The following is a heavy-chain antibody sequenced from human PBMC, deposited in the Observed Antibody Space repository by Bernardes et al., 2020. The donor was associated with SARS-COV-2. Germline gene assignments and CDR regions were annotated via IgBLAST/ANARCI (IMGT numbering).Heavy chain of an antibody. CDR2: ISSSSSAI. CDR1: GFTFSRYS. CDR3: ARAPLHYYDGSGYYYWFDY. Sequence: GGSLRLSCTASGFTFSRYSMNWVRQAPGEGLEWVSYISSSSSAIYYADSVKGRFTISRDNAKNSLYLQMNSLRVEDTAMYYCARAPLHYYDGSGYYYWFDYWGQGALVTVSS. V-gene: IGHV3-48*01. D-gene: IGHD3-22*01. J-gene: IGHJ4*02.